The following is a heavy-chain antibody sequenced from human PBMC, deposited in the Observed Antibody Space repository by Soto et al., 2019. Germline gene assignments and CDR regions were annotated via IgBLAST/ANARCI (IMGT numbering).Heavy chain of an antibody. CDR1: GYTFAGYG. Sequence: QAQLVQSGAEVKRPGASVKVSCKASGYTFAGYGFSWVRLAPGQGLEWMGWISVLNSATNYAKKFQGRVTMTADTFTNTAYMELRSLRSDDTAVYYCARDDPGEPLDNFSFFGMDVWGQGTPVSVSS. J-gene: IGHJ6*02. CDR3: ARDDPGEPLDNFSFFGMDV. D-gene: IGHD3-16*01. CDR2: ISVLNSAT. V-gene: IGHV1-18*01.